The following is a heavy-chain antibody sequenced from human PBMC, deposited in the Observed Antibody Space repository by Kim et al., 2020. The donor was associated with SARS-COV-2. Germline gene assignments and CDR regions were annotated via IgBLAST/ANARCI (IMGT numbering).Heavy chain of an antibody. J-gene: IGHJ4*02. CDR2: GST. V-gene: IGHV4-39*01. D-gene: IGHD2-15*01. CDR3: ARGSAGYDY. Sequence: GSTSYNPARKSRVTISGDTSKNQFSLKLSSVTAADTAVYYCARGSAGYDYWGQGTLVTVSS.